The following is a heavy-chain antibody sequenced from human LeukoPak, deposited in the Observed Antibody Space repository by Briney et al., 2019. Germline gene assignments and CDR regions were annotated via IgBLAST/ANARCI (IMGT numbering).Heavy chain of an antibody. Sequence: SVKVSCKASGGTFSSYAISWVRQAPGQGLEWMGRIIPIFGIASYAQKFQGRVTITADKSTSTAYMELSSLRSEDTAVYYCARERWELPQGLDYWGQGTLVTVSS. CDR3: ARERWELPQGLDY. V-gene: IGHV1-69*04. CDR2: IIPIFGIA. D-gene: IGHD1-26*01. CDR1: GGTFSSYA. J-gene: IGHJ4*02.